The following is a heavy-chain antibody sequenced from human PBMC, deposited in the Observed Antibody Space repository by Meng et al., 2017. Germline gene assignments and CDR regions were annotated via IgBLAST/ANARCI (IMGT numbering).Heavy chain of an antibody. Sequence: VHLAVSEAEVKQPGASVKLPCTPSGYTFAAYWIHWLRQAPGQGLEWMGRIDPNNDHTQYAQNFQGRVTMTSDTSISTDYMELNGLRSDDTAVYYCARDDDISAAGKLFGDYWGQGTLVTVSS. CDR1: GYTFAAYW. V-gene: IGHV1-2*06. CDR3: ARDDDISAAGKLFGDY. J-gene: IGHJ4*02. CDR2: IDPNNDHT. D-gene: IGHD6-13*01.